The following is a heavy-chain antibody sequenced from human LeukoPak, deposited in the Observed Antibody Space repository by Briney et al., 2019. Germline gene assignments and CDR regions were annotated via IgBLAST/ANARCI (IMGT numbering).Heavy chain of an antibody. J-gene: IGHJ6*03. D-gene: IGHD2-21*02. CDR1: GGSFSGYY. Sequence: SETLSLTCAVYGGSFSGYYWSWIRQPPGKGLEWIGEINHSGSTNYNPSLKSRVTISVDTSKNQFSLKLSSVTAADTAVYYCARRVVVTAIPRYYYYYYYMDVWGKGTTVTISS. V-gene: IGHV4-34*01. CDR2: INHSGST. CDR3: ARRVVVTAIPRYYYYYYYMDV.